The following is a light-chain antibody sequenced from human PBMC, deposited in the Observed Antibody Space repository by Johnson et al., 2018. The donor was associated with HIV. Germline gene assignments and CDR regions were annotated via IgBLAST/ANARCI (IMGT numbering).Light chain of an antibody. V-gene: IGLV1-51*01. CDR1: SSNIGNNY. Sequence: QSVLTQPPSVSAAPGQKVTISCSGSSSNIGNNYVSWYQQLPGTAPKLLIYDNNKRPSGIPDRFSGSKSGTSATLGIAGLQTGDEADYYCGTWYSSLSAGRNYFCGTGTKVTVL. CDR3: GTWYSSLSAGRNYF. J-gene: IGLJ1*01. CDR2: DNN.